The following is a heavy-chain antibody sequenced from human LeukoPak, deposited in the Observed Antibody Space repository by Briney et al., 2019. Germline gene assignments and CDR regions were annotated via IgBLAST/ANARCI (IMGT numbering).Heavy chain of an antibody. V-gene: IGHV3-7*03. CDR1: GFTFGSSW. D-gene: IGHD4-11*01. CDR2: IKPDGSEK. J-gene: IGHJ4*02. CDR3: AKDRDSNWYPYFEY. Sequence: GGSLRLSCVVSGFTFGSSWMGWVRQAPGKGLEWVTNIKPDGSEKYYVDSVKGRFTISRDNSRNSLYLDINNLRTEDTAIYYCAKDRDSNWYPYFEYWGQGTLITVSS.